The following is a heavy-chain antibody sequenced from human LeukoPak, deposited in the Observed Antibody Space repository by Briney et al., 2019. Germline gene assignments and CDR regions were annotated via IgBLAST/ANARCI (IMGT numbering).Heavy chain of an antibody. V-gene: IGHV3-49*04. Sequence: GGSLRLSCAASGFTFSRYAMSWVRQAPGKGLEWVGFIRSKAYGGTTEYAASVKGRFTISRDDSKSIAYLQMNSLKTEDTAVYYCTSYPGGTSTFDYWGQGTLVTVSS. CDR1: GFTFSRYA. CDR3: TSYPGGTSTFDY. D-gene: IGHD4-23*01. CDR2: IRSKAYGGTT. J-gene: IGHJ4*02.